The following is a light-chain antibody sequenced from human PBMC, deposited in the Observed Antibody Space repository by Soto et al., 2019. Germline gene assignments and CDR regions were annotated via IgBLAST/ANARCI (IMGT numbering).Light chain of an antibody. CDR1: QSISSY. CDR2: AAS. Sequence: DIQMTHAPSSLSASVGDGVTITCRASQSISSYLNWYQQKPGKAPKLLIYAASSLQSGVPSRFSGSGSGTDFTLTISSLQPEDFATYYCQKSYSTPINFGQGTRRENK. V-gene: IGKV1-39*01. CDR3: QKSYSTPIN. J-gene: IGKJ5*01.